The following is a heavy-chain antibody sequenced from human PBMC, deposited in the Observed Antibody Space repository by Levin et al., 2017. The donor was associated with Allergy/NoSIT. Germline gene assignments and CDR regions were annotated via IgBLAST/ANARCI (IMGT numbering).Heavy chain of an antibody. CDR1: GFTFSDYY. Sequence: PGGSLRLSCAASGFTFSDYYMSWIRQAPGKGLEWVSYISSSGSTIYYADSVKGRFTISRDNAKNSLYLQMNSLRAEDTAVYYCARDDVDIVVYGSYYYYGMDVLGQGTTVTVSS. D-gene: IGHD2-15*01. J-gene: IGHJ6*02. V-gene: IGHV3-11*01. CDR3: ARDDVDIVVYGSYYYYGMDV. CDR2: ISSSGSTI.